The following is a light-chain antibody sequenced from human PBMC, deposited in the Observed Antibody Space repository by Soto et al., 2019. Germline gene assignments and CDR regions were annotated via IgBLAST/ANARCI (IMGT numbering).Light chain of an antibody. Sequence: AIQMTQSPSSLSASAGDRVTITCRASQDVRNYLGWYQQRPGKAPKLLIYGASTLQSGVPSRFSGSGSGTDFTLTISSLQPEDFATYFCLQDDTFPWTFGQGTKVEV. V-gene: IGKV1-6*01. CDR2: GAS. CDR3: LQDDTFPWT. J-gene: IGKJ1*01. CDR1: QDVRNY.